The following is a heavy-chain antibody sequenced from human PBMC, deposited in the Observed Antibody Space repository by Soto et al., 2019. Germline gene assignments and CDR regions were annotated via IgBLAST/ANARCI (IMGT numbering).Heavy chain of an antibody. D-gene: IGHD1-7*01. V-gene: IGHV4-61*01. J-gene: IGHJ4*02. CDR3: AREETLTGTTSV. CDR2: IYYSGST. CDR1: GGSVSSGIYY. Sequence: SETLSLTCTVSGGSVSSGIYYWSWIRQPPGKGLEWIGYIYYSGSTNYNPSLKSRVTISVDTSKNQFSLKLSSVTAADTAVYYCAREETLTGTTSVWGQGTLITVSS.